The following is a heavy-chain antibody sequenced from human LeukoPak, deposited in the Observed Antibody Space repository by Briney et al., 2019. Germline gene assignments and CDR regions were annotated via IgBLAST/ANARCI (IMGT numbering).Heavy chain of an antibody. V-gene: IGHV4-28*01. Sequence: PSETLSLTCAVSGHSISSSDWWGWIRQPPGKGLAWIGNIYYSGSTYYNPSLKSRVTMSVDTSKNRFSLKLSSVTAVDTAVYYCARKSRLGYYFDYWGQGTLVSVSS. CDR2: IYYSGST. CDR1: GHSISSSDW. D-gene: IGHD2-2*01. CDR3: ARKSRLGYYFDY. J-gene: IGHJ4*02.